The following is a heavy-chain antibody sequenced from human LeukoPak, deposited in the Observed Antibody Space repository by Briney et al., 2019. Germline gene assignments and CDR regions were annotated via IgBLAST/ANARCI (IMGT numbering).Heavy chain of an antibody. CDR1: GGSFSGYY. D-gene: IGHD5-18*01. CDR3: ARGPVGYSYGYLLWAFDI. CDR2: INHSGST. Sequence: PSETLSLTCAVYGGSFSGYYRSWIRQPPGKGLEWIGEINHSGSTNYNPSLKSRVTISVDTSKNQFSLKLSSVTAADTAVYYCARGPVGYSYGYLLWAFDIWGQGTMVTVSS. J-gene: IGHJ3*02. V-gene: IGHV4-34*01.